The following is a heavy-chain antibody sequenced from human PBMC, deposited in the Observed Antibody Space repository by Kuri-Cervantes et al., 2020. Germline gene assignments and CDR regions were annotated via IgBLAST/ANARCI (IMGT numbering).Heavy chain of an antibody. CDR1: GGSFSGYY. CDR2: INYSGST. Sequence: ESLKISCAVYGGSFSGYYWSWIRQPPEKGLEWIGEINYSGSTNYNPSLKSRVTISVDTSKNQFSLKLSSVTAADTAVYYCARAGEIVVVIKGGFDIWGQGTMVTVSS. V-gene: IGHV4-34*01. CDR3: ARAGEIVVVIKGGFDI. J-gene: IGHJ3*02. D-gene: IGHD3-22*01.